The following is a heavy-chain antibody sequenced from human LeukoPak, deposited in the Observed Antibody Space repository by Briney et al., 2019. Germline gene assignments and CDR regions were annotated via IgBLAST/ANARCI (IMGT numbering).Heavy chain of an antibody. J-gene: IGHJ3*02. CDR2: INPNTGDT. D-gene: IGHD6-6*01. CDR1: GYTFTGYH. V-gene: IGHV1-2*02. Sequence: GASVKVSCKASGYTFTGYHMHWVRQAPGQGLEWMGWINPNTGDTNYAQNFQGRVTMTRDTSISTAYMELSSLKSVDTAVYYCARDRNSGSSLDIWGQGTMLTVSS. CDR3: ARDRNSGSSLDI.